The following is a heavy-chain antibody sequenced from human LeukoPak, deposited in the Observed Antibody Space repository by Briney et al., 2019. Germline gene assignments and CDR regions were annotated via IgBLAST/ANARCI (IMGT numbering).Heavy chain of an antibody. V-gene: IGHV1-18*01. Sequence: ASVKVSCKASGYTFTSYGISWVRQAPGQGLEWMGWISAYNGNTNYAQKFQGRVTITRNTSISTAYMELSSLRSEDTAVYYCAREFSSSSWSLGAFDIWGQGTMVTVSS. D-gene: IGHD6-13*01. CDR3: AREFSSSSWSLGAFDI. CDR2: ISAYNGNT. CDR1: GYTFTSYG. J-gene: IGHJ3*02.